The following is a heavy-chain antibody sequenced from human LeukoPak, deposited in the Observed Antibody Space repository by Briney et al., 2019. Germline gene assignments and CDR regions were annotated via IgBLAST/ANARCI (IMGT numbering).Heavy chain of an antibody. Sequence: SETLSLTCTVSGGSISSYYWSWIRQPPGKGLEWIGYIYYSGSTNYNPSLKSRVTISVDTSKNQFSLKLSFVTAADTAVYYCAREFSDSSGYYPLWGQGTLVTVSS. CDR3: AREFSDSSGYYPL. V-gene: IGHV4-59*01. CDR2: IYYSGST. CDR1: GGSISSYY. D-gene: IGHD3-22*01. J-gene: IGHJ4*02.